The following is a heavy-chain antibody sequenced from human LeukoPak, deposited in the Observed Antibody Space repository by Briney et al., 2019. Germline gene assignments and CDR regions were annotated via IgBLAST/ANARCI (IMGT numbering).Heavy chain of an antibody. V-gene: IGHV3-53*01. CDR3: ARLGFVVPAVIFDY. CDR1: GFTVSSNY. Sequence: PGGSLRLSCAASGFTVSSNYMSWVRQAPGKGLEWVSVIYIGGSTYYEDSVKGRFTISRDISKNTLYLQMNSLRAEDTAMYYCARLGFVVPAVIFDYWGQGTLVTVSS. CDR2: IYIGGST. D-gene: IGHD2-2*02. J-gene: IGHJ4*02.